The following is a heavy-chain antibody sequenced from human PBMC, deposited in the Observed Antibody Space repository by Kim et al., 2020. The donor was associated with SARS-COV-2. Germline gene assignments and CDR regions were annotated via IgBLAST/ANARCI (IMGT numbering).Heavy chain of an antibody. J-gene: IGHJ5*02. V-gene: IGHV1-2*02. D-gene: IGHD4-4*01. CDR1: GYTFTGYY. Sequence: ASVKVSCKASGYTFTGYYMHWVRQAPGQGLEWMGWINPNSGGTNYAQKFQGRVTMTRDTSISTAYMELSRLRSDDTAVYYCASLTPIYSNYLGAYNWFDPWGQGTLVTVSS. CDR2: INPNSGGT. CDR3: ASLTPIYSNYLGAYNWFDP.